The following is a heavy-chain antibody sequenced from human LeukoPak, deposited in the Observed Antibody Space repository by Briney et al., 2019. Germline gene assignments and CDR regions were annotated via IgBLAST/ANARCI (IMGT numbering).Heavy chain of an antibody. CDR3: TTEPYTAMGVGTAFDI. D-gene: IGHD5-18*01. J-gene: IGHJ3*02. CDR1: AFSLSKAW. CDR2: IKSKTDGGTT. V-gene: IGHV3-15*01. Sequence: GGSLSLSCAPSAFSLSKAWMRWVRQPAGKGRGWVGRIKSKTDGGTTDYAAPVKARFTISRDDSKNTLYLHMNSLKTEDTAVYYCTTEPYTAMGVGTAFDIWGQGTMVTVSS.